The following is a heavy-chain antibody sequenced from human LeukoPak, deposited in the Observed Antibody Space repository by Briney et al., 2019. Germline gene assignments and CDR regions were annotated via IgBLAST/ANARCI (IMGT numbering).Heavy chain of an antibody. CDR1: GGSISSSTYY. Sequence: SEALSLTCTVSGGSISSSTYYWGWIRQPPGKGLEWIGSIYYSGSTYYNASLKSRVTISVDTSKNQFSLKLSSVTAADTAVYYRARVELRFSNWFDPWGQGTLVTVSS. CDR2: IYYSGST. D-gene: IGHD3-3*01. CDR3: ARVELRFSNWFDP. J-gene: IGHJ5*02. V-gene: IGHV4-39*07.